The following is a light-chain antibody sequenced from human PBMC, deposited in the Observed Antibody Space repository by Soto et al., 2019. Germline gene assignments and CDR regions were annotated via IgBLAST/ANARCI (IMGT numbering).Light chain of an antibody. J-gene: IGLJ2*01. V-gene: IGLV2-23*01. CDR1: SSDVGGYNL. Sequence: QSALTQPASVSGSPGQSITISCTGTSSDVGGYNLVSWYQQHPGKTPKLLIYEGVKQPSGVSNRFSGANSGNTASLPISGLQAEDEADYYCCSYAGSTIVIFGGGTKLTVL. CDR2: EGV. CDR3: CSYAGSTIVI.